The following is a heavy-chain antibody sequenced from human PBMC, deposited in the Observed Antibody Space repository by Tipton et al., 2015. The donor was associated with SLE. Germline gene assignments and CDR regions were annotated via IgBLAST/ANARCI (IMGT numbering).Heavy chain of an antibody. CDR3: ARTMYTNSWPSDY. CDR2: IYHSGST. J-gene: IGHJ4*02. D-gene: IGHD6-13*01. V-gene: IGHV4-4*01. Sequence: TLSLTCAVSGGSISSSNWWSWVRQPPGKGLEWIGEIYHSGSTNYSPSFQGHVTISADKSVSTAYLQWSSLKASDTAIYSCARTMYTNSWPSDYWGQGTLVTVSS. CDR1: GGSISSSNW.